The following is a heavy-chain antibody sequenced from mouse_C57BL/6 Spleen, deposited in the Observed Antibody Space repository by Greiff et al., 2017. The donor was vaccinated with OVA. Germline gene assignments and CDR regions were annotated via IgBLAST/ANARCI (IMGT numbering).Heavy chain of an antibody. V-gene: IGHV5-16*01. D-gene: IGHD1-1*01. Sequence: EVKVVESEGGLVQPGSSMKLSCTASGFTFSDYYMAWVRQVPEKGLEWVANINYDGSSTYYLDSLKSRFIISRDNAKNILYLQMSSLKSEDTATYYCAREGNYYGSSPPWYFDVWGTGTTVTVSS. CDR1: GFTFSDYY. CDR2: INYDGSST. CDR3: AREGNYYGSSPPWYFDV. J-gene: IGHJ1*03.